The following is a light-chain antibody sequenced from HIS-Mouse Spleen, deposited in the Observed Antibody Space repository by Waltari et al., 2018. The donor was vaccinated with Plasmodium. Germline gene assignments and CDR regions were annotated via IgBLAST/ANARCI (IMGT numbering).Light chain of an antibody. V-gene: IGKV3-15*01. CDR3: QQYNNWSFT. Sequence: EIVMTQSPATLSVSPGERATLSCRASQRVSSNLAWYQQKPGQAPRLLIYGASTRATGIPARFSGSGSGTEFTLTIRSLQSEDFAVYYCQQYNNWSFTFGPGTKVDIK. CDR2: GAS. J-gene: IGKJ3*01. CDR1: QRVSSN.